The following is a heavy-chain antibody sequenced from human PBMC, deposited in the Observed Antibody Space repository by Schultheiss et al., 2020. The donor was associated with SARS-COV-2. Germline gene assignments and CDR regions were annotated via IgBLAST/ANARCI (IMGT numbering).Heavy chain of an antibody. Sequence: SQTLSLTCTVSGGSISSYYWSWIRQPPGKGLEWIGYIYYSGSTNYNPSLKSRVTISVDTSKNQFSLKLSSVTAADTAVYYCARHPSPYGSGSYWFDPWGQGTLVTVSS. J-gene: IGHJ5*02. CDR1: GGSISSYY. D-gene: IGHD3-10*01. CDR2: IYYSGST. CDR3: ARHPSPYGSGSYWFDP. V-gene: IGHV4-59*08.